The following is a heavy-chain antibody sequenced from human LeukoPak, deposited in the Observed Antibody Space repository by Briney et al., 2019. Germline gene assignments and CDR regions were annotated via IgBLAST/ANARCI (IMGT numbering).Heavy chain of an antibody. V-gene: IGHV5-51*01. CDR1: GYRFTYYW. D-gene: IGHD3-10*01. CDR3: ARLPNSGADLTWYDH. Sequence: GEALQISCKASGYRFTYYWIAWVRPMPGKGLGWMGIIYSYDSLTRYSPSFQCQVTISADKSISTAYLQWSSLKASDTAMYYCARLPNSGADLTWYDHWGQGTLVTVSS. CDR2: IYSYDSLT. J-gene: IGHJ5*02.